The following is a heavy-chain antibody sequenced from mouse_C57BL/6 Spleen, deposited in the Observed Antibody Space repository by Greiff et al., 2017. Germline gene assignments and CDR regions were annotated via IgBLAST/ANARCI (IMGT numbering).Heavy chain of an antibody. CDR2: IYPSDSET. CDR1: GYTFTSYW. J-gene: IGHJ2*01. D-gene: IGHD1-1*01. CDR3: ARSSQYYFDY. Sequence: VQLQQPGAELVRPGSSVKLSCKASGYTFTSYWMDWVKQRPGQGLEWIGNIYPSDSETHYNQKFKDKATLTVDKSSSTAYMQLSSLTSEDSAVYYCARSSQYYFDYWGQGTTLTVSS. V-gene: IGHV1-61*01.